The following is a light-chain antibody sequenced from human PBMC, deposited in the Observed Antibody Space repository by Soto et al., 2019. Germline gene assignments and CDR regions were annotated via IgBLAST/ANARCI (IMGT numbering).Light chain of an antibody. J-gene: IGLJ2*01. CDR3: SSYTSRSPVV. Sequence: QSALTQPASVSGSPGQSITISCTGTSSDVGGYNYVSWYQQHPGKAPKLMIYDDSNRPSGVSNRFSGSKSGNTASLTISGLHAEDEADYYCSSYTSRSPVVFGGGTKLTVL. CDR1: SSDVGGYNY. CDR2: DDS. V-gene: IGLV2-14*01.